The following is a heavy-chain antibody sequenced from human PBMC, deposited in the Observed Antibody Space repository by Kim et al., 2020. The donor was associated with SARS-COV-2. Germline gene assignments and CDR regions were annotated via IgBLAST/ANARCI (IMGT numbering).Heavy chain of an antibody. V-gene: IGHV4-59*01. D-gene: IGHD3-22*01. CDR3: ARERRHSGYPWWFDY. J-gene: IGHJ4*02. Sequence: SETLSLTCTVSGDSISSYYWSWIRQPPGKGLEWIGYIYYSGSTNHNPSLKSRVTISVDTSKNQFSLKLSSVTAADTAVYYCARERRHSGYPWWFDYWGQG. CDR2: IYYSGST. CDR1: GDSISSYY.